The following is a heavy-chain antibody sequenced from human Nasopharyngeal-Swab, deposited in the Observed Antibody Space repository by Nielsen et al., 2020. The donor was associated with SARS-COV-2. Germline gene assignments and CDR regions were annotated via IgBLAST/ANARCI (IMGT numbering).Heavy chain of an antibody. CDR2: FSYTGIT. D-gene: IGHD1-26*01. CDR1: GGSISSGSIRSYY. CDR3: AREVVGGLVDS. Sequence: SETLSLTCTVSGGSISSGSIRSYYWSWIRQPPGKGLEWIGYFSYTGITNYNPSLKSRVTISVDMSKHQFSLKLSSVAAADTAVYYCAREVVGGLVDSWGQGTLVTVSS. J-gene: IGHJ4*02. V-gene: IGHV4-61*01.